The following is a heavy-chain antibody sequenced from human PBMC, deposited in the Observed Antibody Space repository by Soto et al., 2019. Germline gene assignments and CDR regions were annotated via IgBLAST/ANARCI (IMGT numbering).Heavy chain of an antibody. D-gene: IGHD5-12*01. J-gene: IGHJ4*01. CDR1: GDSVSTNRAD. CDR2: TYYRSKWYY. Sequence: SQPLSLTCAISGDSVSTNRADWNWIRQSPWRGLEWLGRTYYRSKWYYDYAPSVKSRLTINPDTSENQFSLQLDSVTPEDAAVYYCARKEEIDGSPFDFWGHGTRVTVSS. CDR3: ARKEEIDGSPFDF. V-gene: IGHV6-1*01.